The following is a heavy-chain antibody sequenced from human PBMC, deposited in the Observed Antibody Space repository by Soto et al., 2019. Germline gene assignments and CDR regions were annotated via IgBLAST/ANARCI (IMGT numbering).Heavy chain of an antibody. V-gene: IGHV3-48*02. J-gene: IGHJ4*02. D-gene: IGHD3-10*01. Sequence: GSLRLSCATSGLTFSSYSMNWVRQAPGKGLEWVSYISSSSSTIYYTDSVKGRFTISRDNAKNSLYLQMNSLRDEDTAVYYCARNLMGSSRFDYWGQGTLVTVSS. CDR2: ISSSSSTI. CDR1: GLTFSSYS. CDR3: ARNLMGSSRFDY.